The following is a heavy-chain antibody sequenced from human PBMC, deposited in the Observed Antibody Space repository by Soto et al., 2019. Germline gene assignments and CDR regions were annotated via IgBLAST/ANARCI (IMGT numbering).Heavy chain of an antibody. V-gene: IGHV4-4*07. J-gene: IGHJ4*02. Sequence: PSETLSLTCTVSGGSISNYYCNWTRQPAGKGLEWIGRIDTSGSTNYTPSLKSRVTMSVDTSKQEFSLKLGSVTAADTALYYCARGGQDFWSGPFDYWGRGALVTVSS. CDR3: ARGGQDFWSGPFDY. CDR1: GGSISNYY. CDR2: IDTSGST. D-gene: IGHD3-3*01.